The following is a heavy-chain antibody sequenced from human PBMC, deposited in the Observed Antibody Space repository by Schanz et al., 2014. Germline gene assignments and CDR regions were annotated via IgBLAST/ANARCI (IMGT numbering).Heavy chain of an antibody. CDR1: GFTVRSYA. CDR3: AKGESPPSRVDY. Sequence: QVQLVESGGGVVQPGRSLRLSCAASGFTVRSYAMHWVRQAPGKGLEWVAAISYDGSNQYYTDSVKGRFTVSRDNSKNTVYLQMNSLRSEDTAVYYCAKGESPPSRVDYWGQGTLVTVSS. J-gene: IGHJ4*02. CDR2: ISYDGSNQ. V-gene: IGHV3-30*04.